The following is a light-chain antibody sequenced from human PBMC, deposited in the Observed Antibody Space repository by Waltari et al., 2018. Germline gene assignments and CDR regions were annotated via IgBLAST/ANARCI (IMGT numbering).Light chain of an antibody. CDR2: DAS. J-gene: IGKJ5*01. CDR1: QSVGVF. Sequence: EVVLTQSPATLSLSPGERATLSCSASQSVGVFLAWYQQKPGQAPRLLIYDASTRATGIPARFSGSGSGTDFTLTISSLEPEDSAVYYCQQRITWPPITFGQGTRLEIK. CDR3: QQRITWPPIT. V-gene: IGKV3-11*01.